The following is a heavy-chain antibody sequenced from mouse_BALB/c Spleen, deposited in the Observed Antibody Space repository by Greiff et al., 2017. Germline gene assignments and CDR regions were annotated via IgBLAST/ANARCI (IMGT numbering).Heavy chain of an antibody. CDR2: ISSGGST. V-gene: IGHV5-6-5*01. CDR1: GFTFSSYA. D-gene: IGHD2-4*01. Sequence: DVKLVESGGGLVKPGGSLKLSCAASGFTFSSYAMSWVRQTPEKRLEWVASISSGGSTYYPDSVKGRFTISRDNARNILYLQMSSLRSEDTAMYYSVASYDYDGFAYWGQGTLVTVSA. J-gene: IGHJ3*01. CDR3: VASYDYDGFAY.